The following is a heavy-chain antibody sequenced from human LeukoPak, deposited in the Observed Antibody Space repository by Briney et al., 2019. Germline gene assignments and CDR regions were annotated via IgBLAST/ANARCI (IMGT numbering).Heavy chain of an antibody. V-gene: IGHV1-69*01. Sequence: SVKVSCKASRGTFSSYAISWVRQAPGQGLEWMGGIIPIFGTANYAQKFQGRVTITADESTSTAYMELSSLRSEDTAVYYCARDYDILTGEDAFDIWGQGTMVTVSS. D-gene: IGHD3-9*01. CDR1: RGTFSSYA. J-gene: IGHJ3*02. CDR2: IIPIFGTA. CDR3: ARDYDILTGEDAFDI.